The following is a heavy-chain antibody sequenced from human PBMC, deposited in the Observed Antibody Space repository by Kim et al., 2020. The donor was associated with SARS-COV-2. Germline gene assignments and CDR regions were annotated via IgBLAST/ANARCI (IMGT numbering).Heavy chain of an antibody. J-gene: IGHJ4*02. CDR3: EGSRYFDGLFDY. CDR2: ISGSGSGT. Sequence: GGSLRLSCAVSGFTFSNYAMSWVRQAPGKGLEWVSAISGSGSGTYYAASVKGRFTISRDNSKNTLYLQMNSLRAEDTAVYYCEGSRYFDGLFDYWGQGILVTVSS. CDR1: GFTFSNYA. V-gene: IGHV3-23*01. D-gene: IGHD3-9*01.